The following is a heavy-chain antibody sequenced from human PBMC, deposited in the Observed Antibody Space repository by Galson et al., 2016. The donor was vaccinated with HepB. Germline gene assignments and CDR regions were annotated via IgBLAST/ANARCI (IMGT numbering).Heavy chain of an antibody. J-gene: IGHJ4*02. CDR2: ISGSGGST. CDR1: GFTFSSYA. CDR3: AKVVSNITSFGVLND. V-gene: IGHV3-23*01. Sequence: SLRLSCAASGFTFSSYAMSWVRQAPGKGLEWVSGISGSGGSTDYGDSVKGRFTISRDNSKNTLYLQMNSLRTEDTAVYYCAKVVSNITSFGVLNDWGQGTLVTVSS. D-gene: IGHD3-3*01.